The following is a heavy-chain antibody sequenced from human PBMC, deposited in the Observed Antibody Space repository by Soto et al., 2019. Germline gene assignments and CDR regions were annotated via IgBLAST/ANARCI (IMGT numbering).Heavy chain of an antibody. CDR1: GYTFTGYY. Sequence: GASVKVSCKASGYTFTGYYMHWVRQAPGQGLEWMGWINPNSGGTNYAQKFQGRVTMTRDTSISTAYMELSRLRSDDTAVYYCARGGRYCSGTSCSYGMDVWGQGTTVTVSS. V-gene: IGHV1-2*02. CDR3: ARGGRYCSGTSCSYGMDV. J-gene: IGHJ6*02. CDR2: INPNSGGT. D-gene: IGHD2-2*01.